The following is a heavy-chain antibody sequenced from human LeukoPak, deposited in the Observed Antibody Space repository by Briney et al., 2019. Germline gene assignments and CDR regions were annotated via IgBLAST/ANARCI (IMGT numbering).Heavy chain of an antibody. CDR3: ARGQQLDEGWFDP. J-gene: IGHJ5*02. Sequence: GGSLRLSCAASGFTFSSYSMNWVRQAPGKGLEWVSSISSSSSYTYYADSVKGRFTISRDNAKNSLYLQMNSLRAEDTAVYYCARGQQLDEGWFDPWGQGTLVTVSS. CDR1: GFTFSSYS. D-gene: IGHD6-13*01. V-gene: IGHV3-21*01. CDR2: ISSSSSYT.